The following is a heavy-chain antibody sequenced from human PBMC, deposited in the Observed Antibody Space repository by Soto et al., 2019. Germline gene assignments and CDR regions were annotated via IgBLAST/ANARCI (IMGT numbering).Heavy chain of an antibody. Sequence: ASVKVSCKASGYTFTSYYMHWVRQAPGQGLEWMGIINPSGGSTSYAQKFQGRVTMTRDTSTSTVYMELSSLRSEDTAVYYCARDLGIVVVPAAMAFDYWGQGTLVTVSS. V-gene: IGHV1-46*03. J-gene: IGHJ4*02. CDR1: GYTFTSYY. CDR2: INPSGGST. D-gene: IGHD2-2*03. CDR3: ARDLGIVVVPAAMAFDY.